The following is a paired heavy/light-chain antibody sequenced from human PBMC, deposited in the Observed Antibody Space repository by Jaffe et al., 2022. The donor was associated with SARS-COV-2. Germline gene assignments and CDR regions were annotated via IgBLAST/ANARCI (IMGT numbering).Heavy chain of an antibody. Sequence: QAQLVQSGAEVKKPGASMKVSCKASGYTFTSYAMYWVRQAPGQRLEWMGWINAGSDDTKYSQKFQGRVTITRDTSASTVYMELSSLKSEDTAVYYCARPAVASYYYYMDVWGKGTTVTVSS. CDR2: INAGSDDT. CDR3: ARPAVASYYYYMDV. CDR1: GYTFTSYA. D-gene: IGHD5-12*01. V-gene: IGHV1-3*01. J-gene: IGHJ6*03.
Light chain of an antibody. Sequence: EIVLTQSPGTLSLSPGERATLSCRASQSVSSSYLAWYQQKPGQAPRLLIYGASSRATGIPDRFSGSGSGTDFTLTISRLEPEDFAVYYCQQYGSSPGTFGQGTEVEIK. J-gene: IGKJ1*01. CDR1: QSVSSSY. CDR2: GAS. CDR3: QQYGSSPGT. V-gene: IGKV3-20*01.